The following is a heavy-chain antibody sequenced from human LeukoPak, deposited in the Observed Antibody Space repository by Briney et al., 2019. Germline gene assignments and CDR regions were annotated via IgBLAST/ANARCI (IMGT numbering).Heavy chain of an antibody. D-gene: IGHD3-22*01. CDR3: ARGVVISNFDY. CDR1: GGSISSSNW. CDR2: IYHSGST. V-gene: IGHV4-4*02. J-gene: IGHJ4*02. Sequence: PSGTLSLTCAVSGGSISSSNWWSWVRQPPGKGLEWIGEIYHSGSTNYNPSLKSRVTISVDTSKNQFSLKLSSVTAADTAAYYCARGVVISNFDYWGQGTLVTVSS.